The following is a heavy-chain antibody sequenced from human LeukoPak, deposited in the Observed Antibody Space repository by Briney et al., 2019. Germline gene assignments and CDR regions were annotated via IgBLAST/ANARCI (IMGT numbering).Heavy chain of an antibody. CDR3: ARDPTVGLAYCGGDCSFFDY. CDR2: IYHSGST. Sequence: SETLSLTCTVSGGSISSGGYYWSWIRQPPGKGLEWIGYIYHSGSTYYNPSLKSRVTISVDRSKNQFSLKLSSVTAADTAVYYCARDPTVGLAYCGGDCSFFDYWGQGTLVTVSS. V-gene: IGHV4-30-2*01. CDR1: GGSISSGGYY. D-gene: IGHD2-21*01. J-gene: IGHJ4*02.